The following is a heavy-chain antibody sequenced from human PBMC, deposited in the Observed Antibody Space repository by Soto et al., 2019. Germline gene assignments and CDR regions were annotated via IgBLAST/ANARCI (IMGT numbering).Heavy chain of an antibody. Sequence: QVQLVQSGAEVKKPGASVKVSCKASGYSFTDYHIHWVRQAPGQGLDWLGRINPTSGGTSTAQKVQGWVTMTTDTSISTASKELTRLTSDDTAIYYCARGDSTDCSNGVCSFFYNHDMDFWGQGTTVTVSS. CDR3: ARGDSTDCSNGVCSFFYNHDMDF. CDR1: GYSFTDYH. V-gene: IGHV1-2*04. CDR2: INPTSGGT. D-gene: IGHD2-8*01. J-gene: IGHJ6*02.